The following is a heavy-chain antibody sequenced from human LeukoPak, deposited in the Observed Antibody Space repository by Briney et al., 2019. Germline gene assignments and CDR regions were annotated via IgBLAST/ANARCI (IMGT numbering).Heavy chain of an antibody. V-gene: IGHV4-30-4*08. CDR2: IYYSGST. CDR3: ARDGHDYGNNWFDP. Sequence: PSETLSLTCTVSGGSISSGDYYWSWIRQPPGKGLEWIGYIYYSGSTYYNPSLKSRFTISVDTSKNQFSLKLSSVTAADTAVYYCARDGHDYGNNWFDPWGQGTLVTVSS. D-gene: IGHD4-17*01. CDR1: GGSISSGDYY. J-gene: IGHJ5*02.